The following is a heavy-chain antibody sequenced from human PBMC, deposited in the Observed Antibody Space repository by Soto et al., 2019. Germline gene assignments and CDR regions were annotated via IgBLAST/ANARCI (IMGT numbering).Heavy chain of an antibody. CDR3: ARRAAAGVYNGFDP. Sequence: SETLSLTCTVSGGSISSSSYYWGWIRQPPGKGLEWIGSIYYSGSTYYNPSLKSRVTISVDTSKNQFSLKLSSVTAADTAVYYCARRAAAGVYNGFDPWGQGTLV. CDR2: IYYSGST. J-gene: IGHJ5*02. V-gene: IGHV4-39*01. D-gene: IGHD6-13*01. CDR1: GGSISSSSYY.